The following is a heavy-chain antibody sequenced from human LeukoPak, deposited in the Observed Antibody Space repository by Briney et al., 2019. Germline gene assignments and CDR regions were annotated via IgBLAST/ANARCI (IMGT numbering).Heavy chain of an antibody. V-gene: IGHV3-48*03. J-gene: IGHJ4*02. CDR1: GFTFSSYE. Sequence: QAGGSLRLSCAASGFTFSSYEMNWVRQAPGKGLEWVSYISSSGSTIYYADSVKGRFTISRDDAKNTLYLQMNSLRAEDTALYYCAKDKTYYYGSGSNFDYWGQGTLVTVSS. CDR2: ISSSGSTI. D-gene: IGHD3-10*01. CDR3: AKDKTYYYGSGSNFDY.